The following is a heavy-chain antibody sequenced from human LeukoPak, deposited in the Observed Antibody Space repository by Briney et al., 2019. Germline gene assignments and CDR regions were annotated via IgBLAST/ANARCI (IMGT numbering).Heavy chain of an antibody. J-gene: IGHJ6*03. CDR3: ARDPYYDKSRSGDYYYYMDV. Sequence: ASVKVSCKASGYIFITYYIHWVRQARGQGLEGMGMINANGGRTSYAQKFQGRVTMTRDTSTSPVYMELSSLRSEDTAVYYCARDPYYDKSRSGDYYYYMDVWGEGTTVTVSS. CDR1: GYIFITYY. CDR2: INANGGRT. D-gene: IGHD3-22*01. V-gene: IGHV1-46*01.